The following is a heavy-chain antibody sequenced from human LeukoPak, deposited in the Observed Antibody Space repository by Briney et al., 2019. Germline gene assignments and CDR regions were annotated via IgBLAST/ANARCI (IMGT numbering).Heavy chain of an antibody. CDR3: ARDKSRITIFGVATYYFDY. Sequence: EASVKVSCKASGYTFTGYYMHWVRQAPGQGLEWMGRINPNSGGTNYAQKFQGRVTMTRDTSISTAYMELSRLRSDDTPVYYCARDKSRITIFGVATYYFDYGGQGTLVTVSS. J-gene: IGHJ4*02. V-gene: IGHV1-2*06. CDR2: INPNSGGT. D-gene: IGHD3-3*01. CDR1: GYTFTGYY.